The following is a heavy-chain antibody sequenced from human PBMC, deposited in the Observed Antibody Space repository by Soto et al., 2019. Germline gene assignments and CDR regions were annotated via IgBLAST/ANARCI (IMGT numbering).Heavy chain of an antibody. Sequence: ASVKVSCKASGYTFTSNGSSWVRQAPGQGLEWMGWISAYNGNTNYAQKLQGRVTMTTDTSTSTAYMELRSLRSDDTAVYYCARVSTVTTWSGAFDIWGQGTMVTVSS. J-gene: IGHJ3*02. CDR2: ISAYNGNT. D-gene: IGHD4-17*01. V-gene: IGHV1-18*01. CDR3: ARVSTVTTWSGAFDI. CDR1: GYTFTSNG.